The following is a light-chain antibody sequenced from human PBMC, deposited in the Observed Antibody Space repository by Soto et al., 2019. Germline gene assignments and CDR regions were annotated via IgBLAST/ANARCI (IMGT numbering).Light chain of an antibody. CDR1: SSNIGSKY. Sequence: QSVLTQPPSASGTPGQRVTISCSGSSSNIGSKYVYWYQQLPGTAPKLLIYSNNQRPSGVPDRFSGSKSGTSASLAISGLRSEDEAYYYCAAWDDSLSGVVFGGGTKLTVL. CDR2: SNN. CDR3: AAWDDSLSGVV. V-gene: IGLV1-47*02. J-gene: IGLJ2*01.